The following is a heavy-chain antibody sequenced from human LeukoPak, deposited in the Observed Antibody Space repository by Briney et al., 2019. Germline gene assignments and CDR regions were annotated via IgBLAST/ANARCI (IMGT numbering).Heavy chain of an antibody. J-gene: IGHJ4*02. D-gene: IGHD4-17*01. CDR1: GGSISSYY. CDR3: ARVTYGDYPGVADY. V-gene: IGHV4-59*12. Sequence: SETLSLTCTVSGGSISSYYWSWIRQPPGKGLEWIGYVHYSGSTNYNPSLKSRVTISVDKSKNQFSLKLSSVTAADTAVYYCARVTYGDYPGVADYWGQGTLVTVSS. CDR2: VHYSGST.